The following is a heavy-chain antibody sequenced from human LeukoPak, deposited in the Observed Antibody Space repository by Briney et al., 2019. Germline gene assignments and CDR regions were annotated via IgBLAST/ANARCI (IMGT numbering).Heavy chain of an antibody. CDR3: AKVGGYGSGRGYYYGMDV. Sequence: GGSLRLSCAASGFTFSSYAMSGVRQAPGKGLEGVSAISGSGGSTYYADSVKGRFTISRDNSKNTLYLQMNSLRAEDTAVYYCAKVGGYGSGRGYYYGMDVWGQGTTVTVSS. J-gene: IGHJ6*02. D-gene: IGHD3-10*01. V-gene: IGHV3-23*01. CDR1: GFTFSSYA. CDR2: ISGSGGST.